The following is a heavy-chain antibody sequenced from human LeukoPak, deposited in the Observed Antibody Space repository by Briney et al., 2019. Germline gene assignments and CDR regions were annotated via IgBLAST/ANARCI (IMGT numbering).Heavy chain of an antibody. CDR1: GFTFSNAW. D-gene: IGHD3-10*01. V-gene: IGHV3-15*01. CDR3: TTEEAGGFDN. CDR2: IQRKIDGETT. J-gene: IGHJ4*02. Sequence: GGSLRLSCAASGFTFSNAWMSWVRQAPGKGLEWVGRIQRKIDGETTDYVAPAKGRFTISRDDSKNMLYLQMNSLKTEDTAVYYCTTEEAGGFDNWGQGTLVTVSS.